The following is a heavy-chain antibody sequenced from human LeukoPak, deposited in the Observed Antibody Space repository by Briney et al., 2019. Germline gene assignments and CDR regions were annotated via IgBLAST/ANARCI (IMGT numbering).Heavy chain of an antibody. CDR3: ASGSSSGYSLYYFDY. CDR1: GGSISRYY. Sequence: SETLSLTCTVSGGSISRYYWSWGRQPPRKGLEWIGHIYYSGSTNYNPSLKSRVTISVDTSKNQFSLRLSAVTAADTAVYYCASGSSSGYSLYYFDYWGQGTLVTVSS. CDR2: IYYSGST. V-gene: IGHV4-59*01. D-gene: IGHD3-22*01. J-gene: IGHJ4*02.